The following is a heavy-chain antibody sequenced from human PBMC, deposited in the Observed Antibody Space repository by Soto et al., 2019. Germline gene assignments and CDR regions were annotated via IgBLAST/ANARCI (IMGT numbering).Heavy chain of an antibody. Sequence: QVQLVQSGAEVKKPGASVKVSCKASGYTFISYDINWVRQATGQGLEWMGWMNPNSGNTGYAQKFQGRGTMTRNTSISTAYMELRSLRSEDTAVYYCARGKEYLGACDIWGQWTMVTVSS. CDR3: ARGKEYLGACDI. V-gene: IGHV1-8*01. CDR1: GYTFISYD. J-gene: IGHJ3*02. CDR2: MNPNSGNT.